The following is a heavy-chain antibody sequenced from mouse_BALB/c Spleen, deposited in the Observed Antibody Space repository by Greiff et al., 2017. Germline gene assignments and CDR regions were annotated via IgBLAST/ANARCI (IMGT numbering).Heavy chain of an antibody. CDR2: INPSTGYT. CDR3: ARGDYTDPLTY. CDR1: GYTFTSYW. Sequence: QVQLQQSGAELAKPGASVKMSCKASGYTFTSYWMHWVKQRPGQGLEWIGYINPSTGYTEYNQKFKDKATLTADKSSSTAYMQLSSLTSEDSAVYYCARGDYTDPLTYWGQGTLVTVSA. J-gene: IGHJ3*01. V-gene: IGHV1-7*01. D-gene: IGHD2-12*01.